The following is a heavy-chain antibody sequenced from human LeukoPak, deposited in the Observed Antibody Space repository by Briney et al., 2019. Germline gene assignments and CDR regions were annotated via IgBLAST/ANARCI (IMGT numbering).Heavy chain of an antibody. CDR1: GFTFDDYA. D-gene: IGHD3-3*01. V-gene: IGHV3-9*01. CDR2: ISWNSGSI. J-gene: IGHJ4*02. Sequence: PGGSLRLSCAASGFTFDDYAMHWVRQAPGKGLEWVSGISWNSGSIGYADSVKGRFTISRDNAKNSLYLQMNSLRAEDTAVYYCARDFRFLDDYWGQGTLVTVSS. CDR3: ARDFRFLDDY.